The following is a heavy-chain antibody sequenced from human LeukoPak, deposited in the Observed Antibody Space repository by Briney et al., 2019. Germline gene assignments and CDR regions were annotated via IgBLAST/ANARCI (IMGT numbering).Heavy chain of an antibody. V-gene: IGHV1-69*04. J-gene: IGHJ6*03. Sequence: ASAKVSCKASGCTFSSYTISWVRQAPGQGLEWMGRIIPILGIANYAQKFQGRVTITADKSTSTAYMELSSLRSEDTAVYYCARDSGSDYYYYMDVWGKGTTVTVSS. D-gene: IGHD7-27*01. CDR1: GCTFSSYT. CDR3: ARDSGSDYYYYMDV. CDR2: IIPILGIA.